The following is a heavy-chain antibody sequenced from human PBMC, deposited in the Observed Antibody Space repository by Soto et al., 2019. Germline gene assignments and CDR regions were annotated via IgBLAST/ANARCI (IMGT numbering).Heavy chain of an antibody. J-gene: IGHJ4*02. Sequence: EVQLLESGGGLVQPGGSLRLSCAASGFTFSSYAMSWVRQAPGKGLEWVSAISGSGGSTYYADSVKGRFTISRDNSKNTLYLQMNSLRAEDTAVYYCAKEGGGSWRYNYRYYYFDDWGQGTLVTVSS. CDR3: AKEGGGSWRYNYRYYYFDD. CDR1: GFTFSSYA. D-gene: IGHD5-18*01. V-gene: IGHV3-23*01. CDR2: ISGSGGST.